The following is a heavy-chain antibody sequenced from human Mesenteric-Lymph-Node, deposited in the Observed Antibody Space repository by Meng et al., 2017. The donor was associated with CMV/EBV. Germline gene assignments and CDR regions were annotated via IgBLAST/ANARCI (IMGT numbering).Heavy chain of an antibody. CDR2: ITGSGGRI. V-gene: IGHV3-48*03. J-gene: IGHJ4*02. Sequence: GGSLRLSCAGSGFTFSNYEINWVRQAPGKGLEWVSYITGSGGRIYYADSVKGRFTVSRDNAKNSLYLQMNSLRAEDTAVYYCARTQDFWSGYPFDSWGQGTLVTVSS. D-gene: IGHD3-3*01. CDR1: GFTFSNYE. CDR3: ARTQDFWSGYPFDS.